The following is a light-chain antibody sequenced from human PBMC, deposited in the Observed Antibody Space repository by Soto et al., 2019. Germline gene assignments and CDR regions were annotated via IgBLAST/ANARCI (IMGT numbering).Light chain of an antibody. CDR1: QSINAW. J-gene: IGKJ1*01. CDR3: QQYHRYST. Sequence: DIQMTQAPSTLSASVGDRATITCRASQSINAWLAWYQQKPGKAPKLLIYDVSTLDSGVPSRFSGSASGTEFTLTIGSLESDDFATYYCQQYHRYSTFGQGTKVDIK. V-gene: IGKV1-5*01. CDR2: DVS.